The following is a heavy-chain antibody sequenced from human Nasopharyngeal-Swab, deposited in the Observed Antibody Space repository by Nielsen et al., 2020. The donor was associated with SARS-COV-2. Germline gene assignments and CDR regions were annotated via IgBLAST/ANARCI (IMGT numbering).Heavy chain of an antibody. D-gene: IGHD6-13*01. CDR3: ARDGSSWTDYYYYGMDV. J-gene: IGHJ6*02. V-gene: IGHV3-30*07. Sequence: SVKGRFTISRDNSENTLYLQMNSLRAADTAVYYCARDGSSWTDYYYYGMDVWGQGTTVTVSS.